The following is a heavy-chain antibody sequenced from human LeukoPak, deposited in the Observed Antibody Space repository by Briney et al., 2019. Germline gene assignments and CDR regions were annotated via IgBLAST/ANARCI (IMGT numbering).Heavy chain of an antibody. Sequence: SETLSLTCTVSGGSISSYYWSWIRQPPGKGLEWIGYIYYSGSTNYNPSLKSRVTISVDTSKNQFSLKLSSVTAADTAVYYCARVHRRYYYDSSGYIGYWGQGTLVTVSS. CDR2: IYYSGST. V-gene: IGHV4-59*01. D-gene: IGHD3-22*01. CDR3: ARVHRRYYYDSSGYIGY. J-gene: IGHJ4*02. CDR1: GGSISSYY.